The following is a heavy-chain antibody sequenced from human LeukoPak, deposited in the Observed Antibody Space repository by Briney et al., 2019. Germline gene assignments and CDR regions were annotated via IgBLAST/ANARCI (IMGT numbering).Heavy chain of an antibody. V-gene: IGHV4-39*01. CDR1: GGSISSSSYY. Sequence: SETLSLTCTVSGGSISSSSYYWGWIRQPPGKGLEWIGSIYYSGSTHYNPSLRSRVTVSVDTSKNQFSLRLSSATAADTAVYYCAGRGVRDYYDSSGYYYGDAFDIWGQGTMVTVSS. CDR3: AGRGVRDYYDSSGYYYGDAFDI. D-gene: IGHD3-22*01. CDR2: IYYSGST. J-gene: IGHJ3*02.